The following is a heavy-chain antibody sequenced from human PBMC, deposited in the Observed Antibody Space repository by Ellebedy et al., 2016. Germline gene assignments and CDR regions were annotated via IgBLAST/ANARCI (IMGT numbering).Heavy chain of an antibody. V-gene: IGHV1-2*02. D-gene: IGHD5-24*01. CDR2: INTNSGGT. Sequence: ASVKVSCKASGYTFADYYMHWVRQAPGQGLEWMGWINTNSGGTNYAQRFQGRVTMTRDTSISTVYMELSSLRSDDTAVYYCARDGDGDGYKPGFDYWGQGTLVTVSS. J-gene: IGHJ4*02. CDR1: GYTFADYY. CDR3: ARDGDGDGYKPGFDY.